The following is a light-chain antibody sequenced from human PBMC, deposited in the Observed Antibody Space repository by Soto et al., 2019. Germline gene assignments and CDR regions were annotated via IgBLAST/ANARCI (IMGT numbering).Light chain of an antibody. CDR3: QQSHIAPWT. J-gene: IGKJ1*01. Sequence: DIQMTQSPSSLSASVGDRVSITCRASQSISTYLNWYQQKPGKVPRLLIYAASSLQSGVPSRVSGSGSGTDFNLTISSLQPEDFATYYCQQSHIAPWTFGQGTKVE. CDR2: AAS. V-gene: IGKV1-39*01. CDR1: QSISTY.